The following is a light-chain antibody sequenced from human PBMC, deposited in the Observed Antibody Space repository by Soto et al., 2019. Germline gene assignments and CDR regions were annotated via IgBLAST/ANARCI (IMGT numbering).Light chain of an antibody. CDR2: AAS. CDR3: QQSYSTPPLT. Sequence: DIQMTQSPSSVGDRVTITCRASQSISSYLYWYQQKPGKAPKLLIYAASSLQSGVPSRFSGSGSGTDFTLTISSLQPEDFATYCCQQSYSTPPLTFGGGTKVEIK. J-gene: IGKJ4*01. CDR1: QSISSY. V-gene: IGKV1-39*01.